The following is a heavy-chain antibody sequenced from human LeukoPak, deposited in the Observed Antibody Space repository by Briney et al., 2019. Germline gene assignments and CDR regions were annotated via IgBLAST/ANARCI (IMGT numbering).Heavy chain of an antibody. Sequence: PSETLSLTCTVSGYSISSGYYWGWIRQPPGKGLEWIGSIYHSGSTYYNPSLKSRVTISVDTSKNQFSLKLSSVTTADTAVYYCARDEYSSGWYAGLSWWFDPWGQGTLVTVSS. CDR1: GYSISSGYY. V-gene: IGHV4-38-2*02. J-gene: IGHJ5*02. D-gene: IGHD6-19*01. CDR3: ARDEYSSGWYAGLSWWFDP. CDR2: IYHSGST.